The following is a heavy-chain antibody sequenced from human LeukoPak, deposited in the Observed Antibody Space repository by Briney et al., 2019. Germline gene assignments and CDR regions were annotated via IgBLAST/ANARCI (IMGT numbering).Heavy chain of an antibody. CDR2: IYYSGST. J-gene: IGHJ3*02. D-gene: IGHD3-3*01. Sequence: SETLSLTCTVPGGSISSYYWSWIRQPPGKGLEWIGYIYYSGSTNYNPSLKSRVTISVDTSKNQFSLKLSSVTAADTAVYYCARVRVEVTIFGVVIFDAFDIWGQGTMVTVSS. V-gene: IGHV4-59*01. CDR1: GGSISSYY. CDR3: ARVRVEVTIFGVVIFDAFDI.